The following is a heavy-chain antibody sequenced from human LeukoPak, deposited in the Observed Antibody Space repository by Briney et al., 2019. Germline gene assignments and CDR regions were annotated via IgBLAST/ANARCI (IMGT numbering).Heavy chain of an antibody. CDR2: IIPIFGTA. CDR1: GGTFSSYA. D-gene: IGHD1-26*01. Sequence: SVKVSCKASGGTFSSYAISWVRQAPGQGLEWMERIIPIFGTANYAQKFQGRVTITTDESTSTAYMELSSLRSEDTAVYYCAREDKWELLPGNFDYWGQGTLVTVSS. V-gene: IGHV1-69*05. J-gene: IGHJ4*02. CDR3: AREDKWELLPGNFDY.